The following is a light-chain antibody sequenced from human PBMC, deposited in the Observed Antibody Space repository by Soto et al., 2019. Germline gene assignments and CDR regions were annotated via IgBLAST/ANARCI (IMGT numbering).Light chain of an antibody. Sequence: QSVLTQPPSASGSPGQSVAISCTGTSSDVGATDYVSWYQQRSGKAPKLLLYEVNKRPSGVPDRFSGSKSGNTASLTVSALQADDEADYYCISHAGASNVLGTGTKLTVL. CDR2: EVN. V-gene: IGLV2-8*01. CDR3: ISHAGASNV. J-gene: IGLJ1*01. CDR1: SSDVGATDY.